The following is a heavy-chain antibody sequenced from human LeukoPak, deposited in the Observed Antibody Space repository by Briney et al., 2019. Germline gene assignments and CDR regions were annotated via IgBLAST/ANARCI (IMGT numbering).Heavy chain of an antibody. J-gene: IGHJ6*03. D-gene: IGHD3-22*01. Sequence: GGSLRLSCAASGFTFSSYSMNWVRQAPGKGLEWVSSISSSSSYIYYADSVKGRFTISRDNAKNSLYLQMNSLRAEDTAVYYCARDPTYYYDSSGYPISGYMDVWDKGTTVTVSS. CDR3: ARDPTYYYDSSGYPISGYMDV. V-gene: IGHV3-21*01. CDR2: ISSSSSYI. CDR1: GFTFSSYS.